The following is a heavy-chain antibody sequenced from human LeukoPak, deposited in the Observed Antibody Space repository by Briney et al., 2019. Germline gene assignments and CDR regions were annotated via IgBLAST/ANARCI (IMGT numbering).Heavy chain of an antibody. CDR3: ARRGTGTTGHYYYGMDV. Sequence: GRSLRLSCAASGFTFSTYAMHWVRQAPGKGLEWVAVISYDGSNKFYADSVKGRFTISRDNSKNTLYLQMNSLRAEDTAMYYCARRGTGTTGHYYYGMDVWGKGTTVTVSS. CDR2: ISYDGSNK. J-gene: IGHJ6*04. CDR1: GFTFSTYA. D-gene: IGHD1-1*01. V-gene: IGHV3-30*04.